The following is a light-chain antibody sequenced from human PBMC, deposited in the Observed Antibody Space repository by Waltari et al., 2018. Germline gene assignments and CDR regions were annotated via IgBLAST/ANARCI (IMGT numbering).Light chain of an antibody. CDR2: LGS. J-gene: IGKJ2*01. Sequence: EIVMTQSPLSLPVTPGEPASISCRSNHSLLHSNGYNYLDWYLQKPGQSPHLLIYLGSNRASGVPDRFSGSGSGTDFTLKISRLEAEDIGVFYCMQALQTPITFGQGTKLEI. V-gene: IGKV2-28*01. CDR3: MQALQTPIT. CDR1: HSLLHSNGYNY.